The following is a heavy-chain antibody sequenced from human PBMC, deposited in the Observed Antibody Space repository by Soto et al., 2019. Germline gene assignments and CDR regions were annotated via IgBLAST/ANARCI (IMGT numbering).Heavy chain of an antibody. J-gene: IGHJ6*02. CDR3: ARGSAHYYYYYGMDV. Sequence: SCKASGGTFSSYAISWVRQAPGQGLEWMGGIIPIFGTANYAQKFQGRVAITADESTSTAYMELSSLRSEDTAVYYCARGSAHYYYYYGMDVWRHGTTATVSS. CDR1: GGTFSSYA. CDR2: IIPIFGTA. V-gene: IGHV1-69*01.